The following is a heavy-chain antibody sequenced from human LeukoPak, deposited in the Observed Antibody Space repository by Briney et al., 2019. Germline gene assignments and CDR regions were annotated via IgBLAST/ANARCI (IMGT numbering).Heavy chain of an antibody. CDR3: ARASTVQGDYFDY. CDR2: IIPILGIA. J-gene: IGHJ4*02. Sequence: ASVKVSCKASGGTFSSYAISWVRQAPGQGLEWMGRIIPILGIANYAQKFQGRVTITADKSTSTAYMELSSLRSEDTAVYYCARASTVQGDYFDYWGQGTLVTVSS. D-gene: IGHD4-17*01. CDR1: GGTFSSYA. V-gene: IGHV1-69*04.